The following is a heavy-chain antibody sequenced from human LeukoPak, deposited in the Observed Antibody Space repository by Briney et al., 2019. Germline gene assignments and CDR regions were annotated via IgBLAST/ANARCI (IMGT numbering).Heavy chain of an antibody. D-gene: IGHD3-10*01. CDR1: GFTFSSYA. CDR3: AKEGQLITMVRGALSYYFDY. J-gene: IGHJ4*02. Sequence: PGGSLRLSCAASGFTFSSYAMSWVRQAPGKGLEWVSAISGSGGSTYYADSVKGRFTISRDNSKNTLYLQMNGLRAEDTAVYYCAKEGQLITMVRGALSYYFDYWGQGTLVTVSS. CDR2: ISGSGGST. V-gene: IGHV3-23*01.